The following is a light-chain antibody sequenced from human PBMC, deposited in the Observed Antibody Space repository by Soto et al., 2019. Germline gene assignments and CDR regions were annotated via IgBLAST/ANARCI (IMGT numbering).Light chain of an antibody. Sequence: QSVLTQPPSVSAAPGQKVTISCSGSHSNIGNNYVSWYQQLPGTAPKLLIYDNNKRPSGIPDRFSGSKSGTSATLDITGLQTGDEADYYCGTWDSSLSAGVFGGGTQLTVL. CDR2: DNN. J-gene: IGLJ3*02. V-gene: IGLV1-51*01. CDR1: HSNIGNNY. CDR3: GTWDSSLSAGV.